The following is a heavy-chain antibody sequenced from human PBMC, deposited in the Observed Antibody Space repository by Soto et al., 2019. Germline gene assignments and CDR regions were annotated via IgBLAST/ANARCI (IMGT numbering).Heavy chain of an antibody. CDR3: ARFSWGSTPFDWLGTSSYYYYGMDV. V-gene: IGHV2-26*01. D-gene: IGHD3-9*01. CDR2: IFPIAKK. J-gene: IGHJ6*02. Sequence: QVTLKESGPVLVKPTETLTLTCTVSGFSLSNARMGVSWIRQPPGKALDGLPQIFPIAKKSYSTSLKSRLTISKDTSKSQVVLTMTNMDPVDTATYYCARFSWGSTPFDWLGTSSYYYYGMDVWGQGTTVTVSS. CDR1: GFSLSNARMG.